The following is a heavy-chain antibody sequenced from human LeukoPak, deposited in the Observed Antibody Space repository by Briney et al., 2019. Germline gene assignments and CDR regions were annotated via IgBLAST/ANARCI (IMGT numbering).Heavy chain of an antibody. Sequence: SETLSLTCAVYGGSFSGYYWSWIRQPPGKGLEWIGEINHSGSTNYNPSLKSRITISVDTSKNQFSLKLSSVTAADTAVYYCARARSSNYYYYYGMDVWGQGTTVTVSS. J-gene: IGHJ6*02. D-gene: IGHD6-13*01. CDR3: ARARSSNYYYYYGMDV. CDR2: INHSGST. V-gene: IGHV4-34*01. CDR1: GGSFSGYY.